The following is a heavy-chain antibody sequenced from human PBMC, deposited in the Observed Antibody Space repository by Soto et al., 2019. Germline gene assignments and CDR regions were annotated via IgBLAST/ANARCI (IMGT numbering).Heavy chain of an antibody. J-gene: IGHJ1*01. D-gene: IGHD1-26*01. V-gene: IGHV3-15*03. CDR2: ITTKGGGGTT. CDR3: TTGWYCANHYNDCH. Sequence: GGSLRLSCAASGFTFSSYGMHWVRQAPGKGLEWVGRITTKGGGGTTDYAAPVKGSFTISRFVSKNTLFLQMNSLTTEDTAVYYCTTGWYCANHYNDCHWGQGTLVTVSS. CDR1: GFTFSSYG.